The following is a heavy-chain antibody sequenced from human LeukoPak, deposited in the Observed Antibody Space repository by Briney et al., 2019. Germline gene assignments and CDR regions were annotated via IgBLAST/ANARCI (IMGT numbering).Heavy chain of an antibody. CDR2: IWYDGSNK. CDR3: ARADYQLLSPSYNWFDP. J-gene: IGHJ5*02. V-gene: IGHV3-33*01. Sequence: PGRSLRLSCAASGFTFSSYGMHWVRQAPGKGLEWVAVIWYDGSNKYYADSVKGRFTISRANSKNTLYLQMNSLRAEDTAVYYCARADYQLLSPSYNWFDPWGQGTLVTVSS. D-gene: IGHD2-2*01. CDR1: GFTFSSYG.